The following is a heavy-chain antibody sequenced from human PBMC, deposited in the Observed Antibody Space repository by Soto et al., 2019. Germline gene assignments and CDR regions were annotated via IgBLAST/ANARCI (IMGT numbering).Heavy chain of an antibody. V-gene: IGHV3-23*01. CDR3: AKTLLRGVMDY. J-gene: IGHJ4*02. D-gene: IGHD3-10*01. Sequence: PGGSLRLSCAASGFTFSSYAMNWVRQAPGKGLEWVSAISGGGGSTYYVDSVKGRFTISRDNSKNTLYLQLNSLRVEDTAVFYCAKTLLRGVMDYWGLGTLVTVSS. CDR1: GFTFSSYA. CDR2: ISGGGGST.